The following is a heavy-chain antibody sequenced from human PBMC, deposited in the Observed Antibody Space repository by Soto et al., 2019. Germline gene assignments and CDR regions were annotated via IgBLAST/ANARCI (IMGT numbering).Heavy chain of an antibody. CDR3: ARADDSSGYYSPSFDY. CDR1: GGTFSSYA. V-gene: IGHV1-69*13. CDR2: IIPIFGTA. J-gene: IGHJ4*02. Sequence: SVKVSCKASGGTFSSYAISWVRQAPGQGLEWMGGIIPIFGTANYAQKFQCRVTITADESTSTAYMELSSLRSEDTAVYYCARADDSSGYYSPSFDYWGQGTLVTVSS. D-gene: IGHD3-22*01.